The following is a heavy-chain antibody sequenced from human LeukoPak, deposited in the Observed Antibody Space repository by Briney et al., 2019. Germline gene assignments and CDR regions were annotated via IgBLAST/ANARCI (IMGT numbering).Heavy chain of an antibody. D-gene: IGHD3-22*01. CDR1: GYTFTIYY. CDR2: IIPIFGTA. J-gene: IGHJ4*02. CDR3: ARGDYYDSSGYYPQVK. V-gene: IGHV1-69*13. Sequence: SVKVSCKASGYTFTIYYIHWVRQAPGQGLEWMGGIIPIFGTANYAQKFQGRVTITADESTSTAYMELSSLRSEDTAVYYCARGDYYDSSGYYPQVKWGQGTLVTVSS.